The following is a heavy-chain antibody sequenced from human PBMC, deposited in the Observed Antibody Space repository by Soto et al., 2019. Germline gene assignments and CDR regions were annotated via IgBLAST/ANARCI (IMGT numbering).Heavy chain of an antibody. D-gene: IGHD2-2*01. V-gene: IGHV1-69*02. J-gene: IGHJ6*03. CDR3: ASMYCSSTSCYFDYYYYYMDV. Sequence: AASVKVSCKASGGTFSSYTISWVRQAPGQGLEWMGRIIPILGIANYAQKFQGRVTITADKSTSTAYMELSSLRSEDTAVYYCASMYCSSTSCYFDYYYYYMDVWGKGTTVTVSS. CDR1: GGTFSSYT. CDR2: IIPILGIA.